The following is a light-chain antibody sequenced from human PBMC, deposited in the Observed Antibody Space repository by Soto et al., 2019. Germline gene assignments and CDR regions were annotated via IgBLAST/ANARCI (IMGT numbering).Light chain of an antibody. CDR2: XAS. V-gene: IGKV3-15*01. CDR1: QSISSS. Sequence: IVVTHSPARLCVSPGERVTLSCRASQSISSSLAWYKKRPGQPPRLIIXXASXRAAGIPPRFTGSGSGTEFTLTISSLQSEDFSVDYCQQYNNWPPESTFGGGTKVDIK. J-gene: IGKJ4*01. CDR3: QQYNNWPPEST.